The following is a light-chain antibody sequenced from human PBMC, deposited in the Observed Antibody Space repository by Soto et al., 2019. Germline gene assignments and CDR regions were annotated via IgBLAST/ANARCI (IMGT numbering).Light chain of an antibody. V-gene: IGLV2-14*01. J-gene: IGLJ1*01. CDR1: SSDVGGYNY. CDR3: YSSSGRTTSYV. CDR2: DVS. Sequence: QSVLTQPASVSGSPGQSIAISCTGTSSDVGGYNYVSWYQQYPGKAPKLMIYDVSSRPSGVSSRFSGSKSGNTASLTISGLQAEDEADYYCYSSSGRTTSYVFGTGTKVTVL.